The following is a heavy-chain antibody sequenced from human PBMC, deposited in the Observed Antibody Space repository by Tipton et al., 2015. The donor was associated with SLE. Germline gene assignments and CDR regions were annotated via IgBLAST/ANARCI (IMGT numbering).Heavy chain of an antibody. CDR3: ASGSKGDYYDSSGFHWYFDL. CDR2: IYPGDSDT. D-gene: IGHD3-22*01. J-gene: IGHJ2*01. Sequence: ISGKGLEWMGIIYPGDSDTRYSPSFQGQVTISADKSISTAYLQWSSLKASDTAMYYCASGSKGDYYDSSGFHWYFDLWGRGTLVTVSS. V-gene: IGHV5-51*01.